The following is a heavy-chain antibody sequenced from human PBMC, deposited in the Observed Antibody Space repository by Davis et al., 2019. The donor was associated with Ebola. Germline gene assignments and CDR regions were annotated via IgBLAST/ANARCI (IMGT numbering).Heavy chain of an antibody. CDR1: GFTVSSNY. J-gene: IGHJ6*02. CDR2: IYSGGST. CDR3: ARARRDYDILTGYRPLLGLDV. Sequence: PGGSLRLSCAASGFTVSSNYMSWVRQAPGKGLEWVSVIYSGGSTYYADSVKGRFTISRDNSKNTLYLQMNSLRAEDTAVYYCARARRDYDILTGYRPLLGLDVWGQGTTVTVSS. V-gene: IGHV3-66*01. D-gene: IGHD3-9*01.